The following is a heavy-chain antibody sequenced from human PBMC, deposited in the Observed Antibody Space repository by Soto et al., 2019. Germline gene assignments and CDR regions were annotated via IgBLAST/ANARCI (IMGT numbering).Heavy chain of an antibody. CDR2: ISGTGANT. D-gene: IGHD2-2*01. Sequence: EVQLLESGGGLVQPGGSLRLSCAASGFTFSSYAMSWVRQVPGKGQEWVSAISGTGANTYYADSVKGRFTISRDNSKNTLYLQMNSLRADDAAVYYCASLRFCTSSSCYGREGGYWGQGTLVTVSS. V-gene: IGHV3-23*01. J-gene: IGHJ4*02. CDR3: ASLRFCTSSSCYGREGGY. CDR1: GFTFSSYA.